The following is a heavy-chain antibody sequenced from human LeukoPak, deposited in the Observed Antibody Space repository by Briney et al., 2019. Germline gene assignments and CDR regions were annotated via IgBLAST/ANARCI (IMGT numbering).Heavy chain of an antibody. CDR2: INPNSGGT. J-gene: IGHJ4*02. D-gene: IGHD6-13*01. CDR3: ARGSQQLVTYYFDY. V-gene: IGHV1-2*02. Sequence: ASVKVSCKASGYTFTGYYMHWVRQAPGQGLEGMGWINPNSGGTNYAQKFQGRVTMTRDTSISTAYMELSRLRSDDTAVYYCARGSQQLVTYYFDYWGQGTLVTVSS. CDR1: GYTFTGYY.